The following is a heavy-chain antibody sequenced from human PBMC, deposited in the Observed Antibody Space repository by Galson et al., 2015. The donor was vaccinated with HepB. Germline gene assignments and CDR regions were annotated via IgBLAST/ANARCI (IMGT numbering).Heavy chain of an antibody. J-gene: IGHJ5*02. V-gene: IGHV4-39*01. D-gene: IGHD6-13*01. CDR3: ARHIGGYSSQIDP. Sequence: SETLSLTCTVSGGSISSRSYYWGWIRQPPGKGLEWIGSIYYSGSTYYNPSLKSRVTISVDTSKNQFSLKLSSVTAADTAVYYCARHIGGYSSQIDPWGQGTLVTVSS. CDR1: GGSISSRSYY. CDR2: IYYSGST.